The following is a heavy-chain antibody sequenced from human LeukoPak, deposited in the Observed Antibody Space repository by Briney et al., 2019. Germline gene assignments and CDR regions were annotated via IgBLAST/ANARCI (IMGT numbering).Heavy chain of an antibody. CDR1: GYTFTSYD. CDR2: MSPNSGNT. V-gene: IGHV1-8*03. Sequence: ASVKVSCKASGYTFTSYDINWVRQATGQGLEWMGWMSPNSGNTGYAQKFQGRVTITRNTSISTAYMELSSLRSEDTAVYYCARGRRPHSSSSEYMDVWGKGTTVTVSS. D-gene: IGHD6-6*01. CDR3: ARGRRPHSSSSEYMDV. J-gene: IGHJ6*03.